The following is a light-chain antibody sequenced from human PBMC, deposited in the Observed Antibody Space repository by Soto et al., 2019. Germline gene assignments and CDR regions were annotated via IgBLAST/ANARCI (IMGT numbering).Light chain of an antibody. J-gene: IGKJ1*01. CDR1: QSVGTN. Sequence: EIVMTQSPATLSVSPGEGATLSCRASQSVGTNLAWYQHKPGQAPRLLFYGASTRATDIPARFSGSGSWTEFTLTISSLQSEDFAVYYCQQYSNWPPWTFGQGTKVEVK. CDR3: QQYSNWPPWT. CDR2: GAS. V-gene: IGKV3-15*01.